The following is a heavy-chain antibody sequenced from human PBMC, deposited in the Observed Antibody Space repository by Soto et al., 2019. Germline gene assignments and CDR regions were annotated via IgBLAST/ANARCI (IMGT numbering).Heavy chain of an antibody. V-gene: IGHV4-59*08. Sequence: QVQLQESGPGLVKPSETLSLTCTVSGGSITNYYCSWFRQPPGKGLEWIGYINYDGYSAYNLSLKRRVTLSMDTANTQFSLMLESMTATDTAVYYCARHGFGPLHGLVDVWGPGTTVIVSS. CDR1: GGSITNYY. CDR2: INYDGYS. D-gene: IGHD3-10*01. CDR3: ARHGFGPLHGLVDV. J-gene: IGHJ6*02.